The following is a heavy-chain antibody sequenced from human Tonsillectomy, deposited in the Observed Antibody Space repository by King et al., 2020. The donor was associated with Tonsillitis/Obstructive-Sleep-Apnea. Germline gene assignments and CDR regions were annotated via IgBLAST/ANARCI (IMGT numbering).Heavy chain of an antibody. CDR2: INHSGST. J-gene: IGHJ3*02. CDR3: ARVGVTIFGVVKAFDI. CDR1: GGSFSGYY. D-gene: IGHD3-3*01. Sequence: VQLQQWGAGLLKPSETLSLTCGVYGGSFSGYYWIWIRQPPGKGLEWIGEINHSGSTNYSPSLKTRVTISIDTSKNQFSLRLSSVTAADTAVYYCARVGVTIFGVVKAFDIWGQGTMVTVSS. V-gene: IGHV4-34*01.